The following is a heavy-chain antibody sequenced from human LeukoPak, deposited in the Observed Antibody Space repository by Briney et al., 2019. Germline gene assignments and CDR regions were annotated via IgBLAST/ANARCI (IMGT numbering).Heavy chain of an antibody. J-gene: IGHJ3*02. V-gene: IGHV4-34*01. CDR2: INHSGST. CDR1: GGSFSGYY. Sequence: SETLSLTCAVYGGSFSGYYWSWIRQPPGKGLEWIGEINHSGSTNYNPSLKSRVTISVDTSKNQFSLKLSSVTAADTAVYYCASHDSSGYSLDIWGQGTMVTVSS. D-gene: IGHD3-22*01. CDR3: ASHDSSGYSLDI.